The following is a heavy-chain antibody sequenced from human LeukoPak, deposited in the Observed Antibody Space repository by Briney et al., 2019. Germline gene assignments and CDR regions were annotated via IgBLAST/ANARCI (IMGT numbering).Heavy chain of an antibody. V-gene: IGHV4-61*09. CDR2: IYMSGST. Sequence: TLFLTCTVPVGSISSGNYYSSWIRQSAGKGMEWLGHIYMSGSTRYNPSLMSRVAMSVDTSKNQFSLKISSATAADTAVYYCARDWGIAAATPYYFDHWGQGIPVTVSS. CDR1: VGSISSGNYY. D-gene: IGHD6-13*01. CDR3: ARDWGIAAATPYYFDH. J-gene: IGHJ4*02.